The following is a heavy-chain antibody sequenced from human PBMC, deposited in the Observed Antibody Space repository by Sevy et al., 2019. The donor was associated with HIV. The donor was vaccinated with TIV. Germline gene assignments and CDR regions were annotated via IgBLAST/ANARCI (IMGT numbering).Heavy chain of an antibody. CDR2: TYSGGAT. D-gene: IGHD2-15*01. Sequence: GGSLRLSCAPSGFTVSSNYISWVRQAPGKGLECDSVTYSGGATYYADSVKGRFTISRDNSKNTLYLQMNSLRAEDTAVYYCARGLGSGAFCAPCDLAAFDIWGQGTMVTVSS. J-gene: IGHJ3*02. CDR3: ARGLGSGAFCAPCDLAAFDI. V-gene: IGHV3-66*02. CDR1: GFTVSSNY.